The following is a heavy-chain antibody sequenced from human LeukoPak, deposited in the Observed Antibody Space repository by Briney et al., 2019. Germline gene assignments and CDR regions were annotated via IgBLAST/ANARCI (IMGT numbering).Heavy chain of an antibody. Sequence: MLGGSLRLSCAASGFTFRSYSLNWVRQAPGKGLEWVSSISSSSTNIYYAGSVKGRFTISRDNAKNSLYLQMDSLRAEDTAVYYCARDTGGVVVVADDAFDIWGQGTMVTVSS. CDR2: ISSSSTNI. D-gene: IGHD2-15*01. CDR3: ARDTGGVVVVADDAFDI. J-gene: IGHJ3*02. V-gene: IGHV3-21*01. CDR1: GFTFRSYS.